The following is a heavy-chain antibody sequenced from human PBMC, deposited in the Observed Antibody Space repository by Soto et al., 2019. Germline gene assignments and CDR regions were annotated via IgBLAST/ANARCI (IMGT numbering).Heavy chain of an antibody. J-gene: IGHJ6*02. Sequence: SVKVSCKASGGSFTYTLSWVRQAPGQGLEWMGGIIPIFGTTNYAQKFQGRVAITADESTKTAYMELSTLRSEDTAVYYCARLHSHGTYGMDVWGQGTTVTVSS. CDR1: GGSFTYT. V-gene: IGHV1-69*13. CDR2: IIPIFGTT. D-gene: IGHD5-18*01. CDR3: ARLHSHGTYGMDV.